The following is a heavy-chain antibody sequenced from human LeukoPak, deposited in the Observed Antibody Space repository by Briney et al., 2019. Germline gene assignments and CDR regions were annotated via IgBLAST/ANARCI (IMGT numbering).Heavy chain of an antibody. Sequence: GGSLRLSCAASGFTFSSYSMNWVRQAPGKGLEWASYISSSSSTIYYADSVKGRFTISRDNAKNSLYLQMNSLRAEDTAVYYCARGETAMVIGAFDIWGQGTMVTVSS. CDR3: ARGETAMVIGAFDI. V-gene: IGHV3-48*01. CDR1: GFTFSSYS. D-gene: IGHD5-18*01. CDR2: ISSSSSTI. J-gene: IGHJ3*02.